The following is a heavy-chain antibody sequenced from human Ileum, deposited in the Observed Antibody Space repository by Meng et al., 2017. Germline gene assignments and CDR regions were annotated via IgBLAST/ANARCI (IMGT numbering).Heavy chain of an antibody. CDR3: ARDYYDSSGYQTFDY. D-gene: IGHD3-22*01. CDR2: ISAYNGNT. J-gene: IGHJ4*02. V-gene: IGHV1-18*01. Sequence: ASVKVSCKASGYTFTSYGISWVRQAPGQGLEWMGWISAYNGNTNYAQKLQGRVTMTTDTSTSTAYMELRSLRSDDTAMYYCARDYYDSSGYQTFDYWGQGTLVTVSS. CDR1: GYTFTSYG.